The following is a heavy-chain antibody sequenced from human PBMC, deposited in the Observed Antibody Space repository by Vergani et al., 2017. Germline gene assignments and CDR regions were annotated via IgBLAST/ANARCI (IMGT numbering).Heavy chain of an antibody. CDR1: GASIRSSNHY. J-gene: IGHJ5*02. CDR3: ARHSTVEWLVKLGWIDP. CDR2: IYYSGST. V-gene: IGHV4-39*01. Sequence: QLPLQESGPGLVKPSATLSLTCSVSGASIRSSNHYWGWPRQPPGKGLEWIASIYYSGSTYYNPSLKSRVTISVDTSKNQFSLKLSSLTAADTAVYFCARHSTVEWLVKLGWIDPWGQGILVTVSS. D-gene: IGHD6-19*01.